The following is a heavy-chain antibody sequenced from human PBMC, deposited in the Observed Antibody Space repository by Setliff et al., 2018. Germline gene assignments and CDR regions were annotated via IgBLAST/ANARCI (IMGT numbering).Heavy chain of an antibody. Sequence: PSETLSLTCAVSGGSISNTFYYWTWIRQPAGKGLEWIGQIYTSWSTNYNPSLKSRVTISVDTSKNQSSLQLSSVTAADTAVYYCARMSGFLYIDVWGKGATVTVSS. V-gene: IGHV4-61*09. CDR1: GGSISNTFYY. J-gene: IGHJ6*04. CDR3: ARMSGFLYIDV. D-gene: IGHD3-3*01. CDR2: IYTSWST.